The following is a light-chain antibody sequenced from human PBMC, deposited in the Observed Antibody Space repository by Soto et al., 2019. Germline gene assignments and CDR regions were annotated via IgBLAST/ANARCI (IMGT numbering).Light chain of an antibody. CDR1: SSDIGSYKY. J-gene: IGLJ2*01. V-gene: IGLV2-14*01. CDR3: SSYTSSSTLV. CDR2: EVS. Sequence: QSALTQPASVSGSPGQSITISCTGTSSDIGSYKYVSWYLQHPGKAPKLMIYEVSNRPSGVSNRFSGSKSGNTASLTISGLQAEDEADYYCSSYTSSSTLVFGGGTKLTVL.